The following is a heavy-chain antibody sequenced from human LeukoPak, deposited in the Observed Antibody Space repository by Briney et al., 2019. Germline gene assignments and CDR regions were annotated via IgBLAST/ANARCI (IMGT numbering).Heavy chain of an antibody. CDR2: IIPIFGTA. Sequence: GASVKVSCKASGGTFSSYAISWVRQAPGQWLEWMGGIIPIFGTANYAQKFQGRVTITTDESTSTAYMELSSLRAEDTAVYYCALIAAAGYEYFQHWGQGTLVTVSS. D-gene: IGHD6-13*01. V-gene: IGHV1-69*05. CDR1: GGTFSSYA. CDR3: ALIAAAGYEYFQH. J-gene: IGHJ1*01.